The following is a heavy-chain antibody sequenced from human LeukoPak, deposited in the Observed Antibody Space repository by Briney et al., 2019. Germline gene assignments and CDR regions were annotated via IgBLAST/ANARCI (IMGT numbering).Heavy chain of an antibody. J-gene: IGHJ6*02. V-gene: IGHV4-39*07. CDR2: IYYSGST. D-gene: IGHD6-13*01. CDR3: ARALAQQQLLPLYYYYYGMDV. CDR1: GGSISSSSYY. Sequence: PSETLSLTCTVSGGSISSSSYYWGWIRQPPGKGLEWIGSIYYSGSTYYNPSLKSRVTISVDTSKNQFSLKLSSVTAADTAVYYCARALAQQQLLPLYYYYYGMDVWGQGTTVTVS.